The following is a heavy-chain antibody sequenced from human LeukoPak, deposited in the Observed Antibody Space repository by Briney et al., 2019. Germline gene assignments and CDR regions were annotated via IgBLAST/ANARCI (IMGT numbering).Heavy chain of an antibody. CDR3: ARANWAGIEAPATDY. V-gene: IGHV3-30-3*01. CDR1: GFTFSSYV. Sequence: GRSLRLSCAASGFTFSSYVMHWVRQAPGKGLEWVAVISYDGSNKYYADSVKGRFTISRDNSKNTLYLQVNSPQAEDTAVYFCARANWAGIEAPATDYWGQGTLVTVSS. CDR2: ISYDGSNK. J-gene: IGHJ4*02. D-gene: IGHD2-15*01.